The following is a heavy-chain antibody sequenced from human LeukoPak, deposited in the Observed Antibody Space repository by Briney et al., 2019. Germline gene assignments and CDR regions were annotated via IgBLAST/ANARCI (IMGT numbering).Heavy chain of an antibody. CDR3: ARALVRGCSSGCIDS. CDR2: ISSSGNTI. Sequence: QPGRSLRLSCAASGFTFSTYSMHWVRQAPGKGLEWVSYISSSGNTIYYADSVKGRFTISRDNAKNSLYLQMNSLRDEDTAVYYCARALVRGCSSGCIDSWGQGALVTVSS. CDR1: GFTFSTYS. D-gene: IGHD6-19*01. J-gene: IGHJ4*02. V-gene: IGHV3-48*02.